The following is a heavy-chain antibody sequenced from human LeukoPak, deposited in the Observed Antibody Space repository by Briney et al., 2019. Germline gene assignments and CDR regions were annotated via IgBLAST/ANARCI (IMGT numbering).Heavy chain of an antibody. CDR2: INPNSGGT. CDR3: ARSVDLGNYFDY. J-gene: IGHJ4*02. D-gene: IGHD3-16*01. V-gene: IGHV1-2*02. Sequence: AXVKVSCKASGYTFTGYYMHWVRQAPGQGLEWMGWINPNSGGTNYAQKFQGRVTMTRDTSISTAYMELSRLRSDDTAVYYCARSVDLGNYFDYWGQGTLVTVSS. CDR1: GYTFTGYY.